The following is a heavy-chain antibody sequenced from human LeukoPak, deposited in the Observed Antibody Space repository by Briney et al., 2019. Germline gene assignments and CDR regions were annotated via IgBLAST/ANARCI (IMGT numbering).Heavy chain of an antibody. CDR1: GYTFTRYY. Sequence: ASVKVSCKASGYTFTRYYMHWVRQAPGQGVEGMGIINPSGGSTSYAQKFQGRVTINRDRDTSKVYMEVSSLRSEDTAVYYCARDIVVVPAARSAFDPWGQGTLVTVSS. CDR2: INPSGGST. CDR3: ARDIVVVPAARSAFDP. V-gene: IGHV1-46*03. D-gene: IGHD2-2*01. J-gene: IGHJ5*02.